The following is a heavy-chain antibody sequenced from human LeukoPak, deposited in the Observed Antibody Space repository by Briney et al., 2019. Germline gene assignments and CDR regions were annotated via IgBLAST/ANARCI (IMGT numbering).Heavy chain of an antibody. CDR1: GYSFTIYW. CDR2: IDPSDSYT. J-gene: IGHJ4*02. Sequence: GESLGISCKTSGYSFTIYWITWVREMPGKGMNWLGGIDPSDSYTNYSPSFQGHVTISADKSISTAYLMWNSLKAADTAMYYCARLCWSLYYFDPWGRGTLVTVPS. V-gene: IGHV5-10-1*01. CDR3: ARLCWSLYYFDP.